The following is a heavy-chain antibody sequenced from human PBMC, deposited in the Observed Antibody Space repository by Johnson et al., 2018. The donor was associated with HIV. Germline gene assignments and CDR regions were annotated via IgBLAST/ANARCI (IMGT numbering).Heavy chain of an antibody. J-gene: IGHJ3*02. CDR3: ARGLWATTPGGAFDI. CDR1: GFTFSSYA. Sequence: MLLVESGGGLVQPGASLRLSCAASGFTFSSYAMSWVRQAPGKGLEWVSVIYSGGSTYYADSVKGRFTISRDNAKNSLYLQMNSLRVEDTAGYYCARGLWATTPGGAFDIGGQGTMVTVSS. CDR2: IYSGGST. V-gene: IGHV3-23*03. D-gene: IGHD1-26*01.